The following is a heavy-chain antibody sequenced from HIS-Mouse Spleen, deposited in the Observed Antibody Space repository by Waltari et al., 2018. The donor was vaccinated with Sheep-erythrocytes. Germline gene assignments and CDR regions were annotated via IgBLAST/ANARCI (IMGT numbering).Heavy chain of an antibody. D-gene: IGHD3-22*01. CDR3: AKSLGQYYYDSSKAFDI. CDR2: IWYDGSNK. CDR1: GFTFSSYG. V-gene: IGHV3-33*06. J-gene: IGHJ3*02. Sequence: SGFTFSSYGMHWVRQAPGKGLEWVAVIWYDGSNKYYADSVKGRFTISRDNSKNTLYLQMNSLRAEDTAVYYCAKSLGQYYYDSSKAFDIWGQGTMVTVSS.